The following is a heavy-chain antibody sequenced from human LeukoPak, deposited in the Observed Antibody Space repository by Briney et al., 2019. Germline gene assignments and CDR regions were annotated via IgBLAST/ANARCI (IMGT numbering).Heavy chain of an antibody. D-gene: IGHD1-1*01. J-gene: IGHJ4*02. CDR2: IKPDGTEK. CDR3: ARTPLTQLEPDYFDS. CDR1: GFAFSTYC. V-gene: IGHV3-7*01. Sequence: GGSLRLSCAASGFAFSTYCMTWVRQAPGKGLQWVANIKPDGTEKNYVDSVKGRFTIFRDNAKNSVYLQLNSLRVDDTALYYCARTPLTQLEPDYFDSWGQGTLVSVS.